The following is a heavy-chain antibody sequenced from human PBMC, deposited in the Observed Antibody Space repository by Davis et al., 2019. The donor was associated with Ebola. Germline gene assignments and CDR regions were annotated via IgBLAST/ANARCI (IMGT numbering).Heavy chain of an antibody. CDR2: IYYSGST. V-gene: IGHV4-39*01. CDR3: ASDWLLTGQWFDP. D-gene: IGHD3-9*01. Sequence: PSETLSLTCTVSGGSISSYYWGWIRQPPGKGLEWIGSIYYSGSTYYNPSLKSRVTISVDTSKNQFSLKLSSVTAADTAVYYCASDWLLTGQWFDPWGQGTLVTVSS. J-gene: IGHJ5*02. CDR1: GGSISSYY.